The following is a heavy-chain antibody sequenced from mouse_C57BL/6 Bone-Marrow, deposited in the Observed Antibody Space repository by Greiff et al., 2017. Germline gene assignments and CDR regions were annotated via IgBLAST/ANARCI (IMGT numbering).Heavy chain of an antibody. CDR2: IDPENGDT. Sequence: VQLQQSGAELVRPGASVKLSCTASGFNIKDDYMHWVKQRPEQGLEWIGWIDPENGDTEYASKFQGKATITADTSSNTAYLQLSSLTSEDTAVYYCTEAIYYYGSTRFDYWGQGTTPTVSS. D-gene: IGHD1-1*01. V-gene: IGHV14-4*01. J-gene: IGHJ2*01. CDR1: GFNIKDDY. CDR3: TEAIYYYGSTRFDY.